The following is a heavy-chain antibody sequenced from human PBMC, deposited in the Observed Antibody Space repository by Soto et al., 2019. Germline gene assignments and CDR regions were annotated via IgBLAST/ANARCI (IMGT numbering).Heavy chain of an antibody. D-gene: IGHD3-10*01. CDR1: GFTFSSYG. V-gene: IGHV3-33*01. CDR2: IWYDGSNK. J-gene: IGHJ4*02. CDR3: ARDDYYGSGCYVPSYYFDY. Sequence: QVQLVESGGGVVQPGRSLRLSCAASGFTFSSYGMHWVRQAPGKGLEWVAVIWYDGSNKYYADSVKGRFTISRDNSKNTLYLQMNSLRAEDTAVYYCARDDYYGSGCYVPSYYFDYWGQGTLVTVSS.